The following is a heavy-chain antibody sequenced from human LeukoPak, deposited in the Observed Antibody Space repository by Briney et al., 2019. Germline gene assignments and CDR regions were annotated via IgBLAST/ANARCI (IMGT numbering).Heavy chain of an antibody. CDR3: AGSGWQVYFDY. CDR2: IKQDGSER. CDR1: GFTFTSYW. V-gene: IGHV3-7*01. J-gene: IGHJ4*02. Sequence: GGSLRLSCAASGFTFTSYWMTWVRLAPGKGLEWVANIKQDGSERYYVDSVKGRFTISRDNAKNSLYLQMNSLRAEDTGVYYCAGSGWQVYFDYWGQGTLVTVSS. D-gene: IGHD6-19*01.